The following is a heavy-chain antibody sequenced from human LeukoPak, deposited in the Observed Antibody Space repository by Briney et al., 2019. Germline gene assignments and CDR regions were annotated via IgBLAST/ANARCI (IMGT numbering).Heavy chain of an antibody. J-gene: IGHJ3*02. V-gene: IGHV1-69*06. D-gene: IGHD6-19*01. CDR2: IIPTFGTA. Sequence: SVKVSCKPSLGTFSIYAISCVRQAPRQGLERVGGIIPTFGTANYAQKFQGRVTITADKSTSTAYMGLSSLRSEGTAVYYCARDDPVAESAFVIWGEGTMVTVSS. CDR3: ARDDPVAESAFVI. CDR1: LGTFSIYA.